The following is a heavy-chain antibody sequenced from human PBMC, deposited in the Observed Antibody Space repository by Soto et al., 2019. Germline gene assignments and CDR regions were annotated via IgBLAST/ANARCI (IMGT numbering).Heavy chain of an antibody. J-gene: IGHJ4*02. Sequence: ESGGGVVQPGRSLRLSCAASGFTFSSYGMHWVRQAPGKGLEWVAVISYDGSNKYYADSVKGRFTISRDNSKNTLYLQMNSLRAEDTAVYYCAKDLLGVAYCGGDCYPPYFDYWGQGTLVTVSS. CDR2: ISYDGSNK. CDR1: GFTFSSYG. D-gene: IGHD2-21*02. CDR3: AKDLLGVAYCGGDCYPPYFDY. V-gene: IGHV3-30*18.